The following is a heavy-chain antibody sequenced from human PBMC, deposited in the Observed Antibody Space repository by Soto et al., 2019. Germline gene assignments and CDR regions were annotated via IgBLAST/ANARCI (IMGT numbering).Heavy chain of an antibody. CDR3: ARDISGLLTLGVSDF. Sequence: ASVKVSCKASGYTFTTYAIHWVRQAPGQRLEWMGWVNAENGNTKYSQKFQGRVTITVDTSASTAYMEMSSLRSEDTAVYYCARDISGLLTLGVSDFWGQGTLVTVTS. D-gene: IGHD2-8*01. J-gene: IGHJ4*02. V-gene: IGHV1-3*01. CDR2: VNAENGNT. CDR1: GYTFTTYA.